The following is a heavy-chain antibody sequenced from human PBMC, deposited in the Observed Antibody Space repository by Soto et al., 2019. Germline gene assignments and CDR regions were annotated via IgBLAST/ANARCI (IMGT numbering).Heavy chain of an antibody. J-gene: IGHJ6*02. D-gene: IGHD3-3*02. CDR2: INPNSGDT. CDR3: ARALIGFLDWLPDNYYYGMDV. Sequence: GSVKVSCKVSGHSFTGHYIHWVRQAPGQGLGWMGWINPNSGDTNYARKFQGRVTMTRDTFIKTVYMELSSLRSDDTAVYYCARALIGFLDWLPDNYYYGMDVWGQGTTVTVSS. CDR1: GHSFTGHY. V-gene: IGHV1-2*02.